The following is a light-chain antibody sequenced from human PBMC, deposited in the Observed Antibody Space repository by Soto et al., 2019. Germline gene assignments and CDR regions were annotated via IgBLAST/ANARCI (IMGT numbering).Light chain of an antibody. V-gene: IGLV2-11*01. Sequence: QSALTQPASVSGSPGQSITISCTGTSSDVGGYNYVSWYQQHPGKAPKLMIYDVTKRPSGVPDRFSASKSGNTASLTISGLQADDEADYYCCSYAGSYSYVFGTGTKV. CDR1: SSDVGGYNY. CDR2: DVT. J-gene: IGLJ1*01. CDR3: CSYAGSYSYV.